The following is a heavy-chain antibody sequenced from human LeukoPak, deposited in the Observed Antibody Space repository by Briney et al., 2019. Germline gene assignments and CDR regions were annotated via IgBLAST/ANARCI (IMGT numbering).Heavy chain of an antibody. J-gene: IGHJ4*02. CDR2: ISTSGRTI. Sequence: GGSLRLSCAASGFTFSSYEMNWVRQAPGKGLEWVSYISTSGRTIYYADSVKGRFTISRDNAKNSLYLQMNSLRAEDTAVYYCAEFDSSGYYYDYWGQGTLVTVS. V-gene: IGHV3-48*03. CDR1: GFTFSSYE. CDR3: AEFDSSGYYYDY. D-gene: IGHD3-22*01.